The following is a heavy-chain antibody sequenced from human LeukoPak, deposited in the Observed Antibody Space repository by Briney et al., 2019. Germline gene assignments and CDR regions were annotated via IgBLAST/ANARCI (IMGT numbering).Heavy chain of an antibody. CDR2: IRYDGSNK. D-gene: IGHD3-3*01. V-gene: IGHV3-30*02. J-gene: IGHJ3*02. Sequence: GGSLRLSCAASGFTFSSYGMHWVRRAPGKGLEWVAFIRYDGSNKYYADSVKGRFTISRDNSKNTLYLQMNSLRAEDTAVYYCAKDRMYYDFWSGYSVDASDIWGQGTMVTVSS. CDR1: GFTFSSYG. CDR3: AKDRMYYDFWSGYSVDASDI.